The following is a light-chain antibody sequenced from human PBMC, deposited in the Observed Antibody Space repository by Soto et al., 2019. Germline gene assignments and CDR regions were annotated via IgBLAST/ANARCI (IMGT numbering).Light chain of an antibody. CDR3: TSWTTSTTMI. CDR2: DVN. V-gene: IGLV2-14*03. CDR1: SSDIGAYNF. J-gene: IGLJ2*01. Sequence: HSVLTQPASVSGFPGQSITISCTRTSSDIGAYNFVSWYQQHPGKAPKLMLYDVNIRPSGVSNRFSGSKSGNTASLTISGLQAEDEADYYCTSWTTSTTMIFGGGTKVTVL.